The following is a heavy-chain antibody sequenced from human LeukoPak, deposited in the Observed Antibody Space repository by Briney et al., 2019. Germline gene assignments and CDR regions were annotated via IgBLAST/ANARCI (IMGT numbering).Heavy chain of an antibody. D-gene: IGHD3-22*01. V-gene: IGHV1-2*04. Sequence: GASVKVSCKASGYTFTGYYMYWVRQAPGQGLEWMGWINPNSGGTNYAQKFQGWVTMTRDTSISTAYMELSRLRSDDTAVYYCARGINYYDSSGPAGYWGQGTLVTVS. CDR3: ARGINYYDSSGPAGY. CDR2: INPNSGGT. J-gene: IGHJ4*02. CDR1: GYTFTGYY.